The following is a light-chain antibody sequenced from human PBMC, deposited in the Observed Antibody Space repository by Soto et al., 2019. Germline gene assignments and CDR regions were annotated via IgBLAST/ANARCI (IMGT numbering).Light chain of an antibody. CDR1: QGITSY. CDR2: AAS. V-gene: IGKV1-9*01. Sequence: IQVTQSPSSLSASVGDRVTITCRASQGITSYLAWYQQKPGKAPKLLIYAASALQTGVSSRFSGSGYGTDFALTISNLQPEDFATYFCQQLYSYPLPFGGGTTVE. J-gene: IGKJ4*01. CDR3: QQLYSYPLP.